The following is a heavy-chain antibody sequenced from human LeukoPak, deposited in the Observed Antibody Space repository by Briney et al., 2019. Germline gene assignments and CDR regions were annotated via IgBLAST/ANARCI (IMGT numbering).Heavy chain of an antibody. D-gene: IGHD3-22*01. Sequence: GGSLRLSCAASGFTFSTYWMSWVRQAPGKGLEWVANIKEDGSEKYYGDSVKGRFTISRDNAKNSLYLQMNSLGAEDTAVYYCARDSSGYQWGQGTLVTVSS. V-gene: IGHV3-7*01. CDR1: GFTFSTYW. CDR2: IKEDGSEK. CDR3: ARDSSGYQ. J-gene: IGHJ4*02.